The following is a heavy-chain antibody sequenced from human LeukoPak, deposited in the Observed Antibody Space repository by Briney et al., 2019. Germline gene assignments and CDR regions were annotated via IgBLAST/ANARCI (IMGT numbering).Heavy chain of an antibody. CDR2: ISGSVSST. Sequence: PGGSLRLSCAASGFTFSTYAMSWVRQAPGKGLEWVSAISGSVSSTYYADSVKGRFTISRDNSKNTLYLQMNSLRAEDTAVYYCAKVGVTPPAFDYWGQGTLVTVSS. CDR1: GFTFSTYA. CDR3: AKVGVTPPAFDY. J-gene: IGHJ4*02. V-gene: IGHV3-23*01. D-gene: IGHD2-15*01.